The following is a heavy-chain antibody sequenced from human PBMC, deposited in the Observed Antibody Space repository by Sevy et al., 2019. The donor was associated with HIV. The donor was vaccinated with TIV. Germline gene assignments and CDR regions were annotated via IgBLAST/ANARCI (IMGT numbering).Heavy chain of an antibody. CDR3: ARRDGYSSIDY. Sequence: GESLKISCKGSGYSFTSYWIGWVRPMPGKGLGWMGIIEPGDSDNRYSPSFQGQVTISADKSISTAYLQRGNLKAADTAVYYCARRDGYSSIDYWGQGTLVTVSS. D-gene: IGHD2-15*01. V-gene: IGHV5-51*01. CDR2: IEPGDSDN. CDR1: GYSFTSYW. J-gene: IGHJ4*02.